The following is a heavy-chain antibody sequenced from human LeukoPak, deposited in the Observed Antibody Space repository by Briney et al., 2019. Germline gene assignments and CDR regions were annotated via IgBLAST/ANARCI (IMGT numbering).Heavy chain of an antibody. V-gene: IGHV1-8*01. Sequence: ASVKVSCKASGYTFTSFDINWVRQATGQGLEWMGWMKPNSGNTGYAQKFQGRVSMTRNTSISTAYMELSSLRSDDTAVYYCARALLAAAGTDYWGQGTLVTVSS. CDR1: GYTFTSFD. CDR3: ARALLAAAGTDY. CDR2: MKPNSGNT. D-gene: IGHD6-13*01. J-gene: IGHJ4*02.